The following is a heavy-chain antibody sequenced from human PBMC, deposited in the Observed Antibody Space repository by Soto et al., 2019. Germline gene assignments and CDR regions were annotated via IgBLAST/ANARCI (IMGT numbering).Heavy chain of an antibody. V-gene: IGHV4-34*01. CDR1: GGSFSGNY. CDR2: IDHSGST. J-gene: IGHJ4*02. CDR3: VSGGWFGEYGYYFDY. D-gene: IGHD3-10*01. Sequence: PSETLSLTCAVYGGSFSGNYWSWIRQPPGKGLEWIGEIDHSGSTIYNPPLKSRLTMSIDTSKNQFSLNLGSVTAADTAVYYCVSGGWFGEYGYYFDYWGQGTLGTVS.